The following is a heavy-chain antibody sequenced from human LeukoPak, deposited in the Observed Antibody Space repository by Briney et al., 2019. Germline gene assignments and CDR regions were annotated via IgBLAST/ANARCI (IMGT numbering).Heavy chain of an antibody. CDR2: ISGGGGNT. D-gene: IGHD5-12*01. CDR1: KFAFSSYA. J-gene: IGHJ6*02. Sequence: PGGSLRLSCAASKFAFSSYAMSWVRQAPGKGLEWVSAISGGGGNTYYADSVKGRFTISRDNSKNTLYLQMNSLRAEDTAVYYCAKGGGSGYDSDYYYGMDVWGQGTTVTVSS. V-gene: IGHV3-23*01. CDR3: AKGGGSGYDSDYYYGMDV.